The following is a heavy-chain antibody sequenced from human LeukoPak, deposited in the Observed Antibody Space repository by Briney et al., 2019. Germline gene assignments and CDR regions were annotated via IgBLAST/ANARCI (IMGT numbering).Heavy chain of an antibody. CDR2: IYYSGST. J-gene: IGHJ5*02. CDR3: ASVVVGVAAPNVDIGWFDP. Sequence: PSETLSLTRTVSGGSISSYSWSWIRQPPGKGLEWIGYIYYSGSTKYNPSLKSRVTISVYTSKNQLSLKLSSVTAADTAGYYCASVVVGVAAPNVDIGWFDPGGEGTLVTVSS. D-gene: IGHD2-15*01. V-gene: IGHV4-59*01. CDR1: GGSISSYS.